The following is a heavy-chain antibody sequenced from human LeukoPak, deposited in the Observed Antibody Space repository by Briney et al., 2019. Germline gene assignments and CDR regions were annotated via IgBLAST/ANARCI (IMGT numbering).Heavy chain of an antibody. Sequence: SETLSLTCAAYGGSFSGYYWSWIRQPPGKGLEWIGEINHSGSTNYNPSLKSRVTISVDTSKNQFSLKLSSVTAADTAVYYCARDPGAGDVWGQGTTVTVSS. V-gene: IGHV4-34*01. D-gene: IGHD6-19*01. CDR1: GGSFSGYY. CDR3: ARDPGAGDV. CDR2: INHSGST. J-gene: IGHJ6*02.